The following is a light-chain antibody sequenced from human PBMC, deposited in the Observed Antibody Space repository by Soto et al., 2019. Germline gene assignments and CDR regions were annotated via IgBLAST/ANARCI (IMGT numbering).Light chain of an antibody. J-gene: IGKJ2*01. Sequence: IVMTQSPATLSVSPGESASLSCRAGSSLISNFAWYQLKPGQAPRLLMFGASTRATGVPARFSGSGSETEFTLTISSLQYEDFAVYYCQQYSIWPYTFGQGTKLEI. CDR1: SSLISN. V-gene: IGKV3-15*01. CDR3: QQYSIWPYT. CDR2: GAS.